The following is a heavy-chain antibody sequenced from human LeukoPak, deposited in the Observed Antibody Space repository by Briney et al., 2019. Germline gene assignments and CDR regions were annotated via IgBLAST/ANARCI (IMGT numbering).Heavy chain of an antibody. CDR2: ISSSGSTI. CDR1: GFTFSDYY. J-gene: IGHJ5*02. CDR3: ARDAGGRTQREGWFDP. D-gene: IGHD1-1*01. Sequence: GGSLRLPCAASGFTFSDYYMNWIRQAPGKGLEWVSYISSSGSTIYYADSVKGRFTVSRDNARNSLYLQMNSLRVEDTAIYYCARDAGGRTQREGWFDPWGQGTLVTVSS. V-gene: IGHV3-11*04.